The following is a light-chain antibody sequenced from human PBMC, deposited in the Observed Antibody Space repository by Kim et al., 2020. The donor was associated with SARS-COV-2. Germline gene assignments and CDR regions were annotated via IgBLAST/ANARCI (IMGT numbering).Light chain of an antibody. J-gene: IGLJ1*01. CDR1: SSDVGNYDI. CDR3: CSYAGSNTYV. CDR2: EGS. V-gene: IGLV2-23*01. Sequence: QSVLTQPASVSGSPGQSITISCTGTSSDVGNYDIVSWYQQYPGKAPKLLIYEGSKRPAGVSHRFSGSKSGNTASLTISGLQAEDEADYYCCSYAGSNTYVFGTGTKVTVL.